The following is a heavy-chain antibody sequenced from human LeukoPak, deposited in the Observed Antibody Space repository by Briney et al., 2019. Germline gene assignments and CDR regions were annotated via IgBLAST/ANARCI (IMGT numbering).Heavy chain of an antibody. CDR1: GFTFSSYA. J-gene: IGHJ4*02. D-gene: IGHD6-19*01. CDR2: ISYDGSNK. CDR3: ARDRDRKAVAGLFDY. Sequence: GRSLRLSCAASGFTFSSYAMHWVRQAPGQGLEGVAVISYDGSNKYYADSVKGRFTISRDNSKNTLYLQMNSLRAEDTAVYYCARDRDRKAVAGLFDYWGQGTLVTVSS. V-gene: IGHV3-30-3*01.